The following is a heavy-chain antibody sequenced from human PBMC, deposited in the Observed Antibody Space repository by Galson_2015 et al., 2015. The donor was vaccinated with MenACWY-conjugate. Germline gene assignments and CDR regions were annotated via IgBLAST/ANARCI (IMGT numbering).Heavy chain of an antibody. CDR3: ASRATTGCFDP. CDR1: GASMSSYS. CDR2: IYHSGAT. J-gene: IGHJ5*02. D-gene: IGHD4-17*01. Sequence: SLTCTVSGASMSSYSWTWVRRSPEKGLAWIGHIYHSGATNYNPSLQSRVIISADASKGQISLNLASVSAADTAVYYCASRATTGCFDPWGQGTQVTVSS. V-gene: IGHV4-59*13.